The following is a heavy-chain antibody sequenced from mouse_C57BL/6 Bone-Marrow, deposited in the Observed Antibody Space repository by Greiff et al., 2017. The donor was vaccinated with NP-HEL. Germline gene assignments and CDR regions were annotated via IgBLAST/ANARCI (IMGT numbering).Heavy chain of an antibody. CDR1: GFTFSSYA. Sequence: EVHLVESGGGLVKPGGSLKLSCAASGFTFSSYAMSWVRQTPEKRLEWVATISDGGSYTYYPDNVKGRFTNSRDNAKNNLYLQMSHLKSEDTAMYYCASHYYGSSSYAMDYWGQGTSVTVSS. V-gene: IGHV5-4*01. CDR2: ISDGGSYT. D-gene: IGHD1-1*01. CDR3: ASHYYGSSSYAMDY. J-gene: IGHJ4*01.